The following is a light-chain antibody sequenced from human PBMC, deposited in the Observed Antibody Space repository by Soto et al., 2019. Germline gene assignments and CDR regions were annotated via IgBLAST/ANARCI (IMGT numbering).Light chain of an antibody. J-gene: IGKJ5*01. Sequence: DIQMTQSPSCLSASVGGRGTITCRASQSISSYLNWYQQKPGKAPKLLIYAASSLQSGVPPRFSGSGSGTDFTLTISSLQPEDFATYYCQQSYSTPSITVGPGTRLDI. CDR3: QQSYSTPSIT. V-gene: IGKV1-39*01. CDR2: AAS. CDR1: QSISSY.